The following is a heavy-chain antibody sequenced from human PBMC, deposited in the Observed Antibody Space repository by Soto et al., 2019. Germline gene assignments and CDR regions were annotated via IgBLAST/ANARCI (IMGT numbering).Heavy chain of an antibody. CDR2: IVVGSGNT. D-gene: IGHD1-1*01. J-gene: IGHJ6*02. CDR1: GFTFTSSA. Sequence: GASVKVSCKASGFTFTSSAVQWVRQARGQRLEWIGWIVVGSGNTNYAQKFQERVTITRDMSTSTAYMELSSLRSEDTAVYYCAADPPKYNWNDATYYYYYYGMDVWGQGTTVTVSS. CDR3: AADPPKYNWNDATYYYYYYGMDV. V-gene: IGHV1-58*01.